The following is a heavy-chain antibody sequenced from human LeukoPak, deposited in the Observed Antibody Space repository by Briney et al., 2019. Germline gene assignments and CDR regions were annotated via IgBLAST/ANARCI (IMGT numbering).Heavy chain of an antibody. CDR2: IYYNGDT. Sequence: SETLSLTCSVSGGSITGYSWSWIRQTPGKGLEWTGYIYYNGDTHYNPSLNSRLSMSVDTPNKQFSLNLRSVTAADTAVYYCVRGPYGSSISNWFDPWGQGLLVTVSS. J-gene: IGHJ5*02. CDR3: VRGPYGSSISNWFDP. D-gene: IGHD3-10*01. V-gene: IGHV4-59*01. CDR1: GGSITGYS.